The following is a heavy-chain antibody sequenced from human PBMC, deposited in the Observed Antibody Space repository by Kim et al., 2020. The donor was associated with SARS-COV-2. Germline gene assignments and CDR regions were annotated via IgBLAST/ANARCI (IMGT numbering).Heavy chain of an antibody. V-gene: IGHV4-61*01. D-gene: IGHD2-2*01. Sequence: SETLSLTCTVSGGSVSSGSYYWSWIRQPPGKGLEWIGYIYYSGSTNYNPSLKSRVTISVDTSKNQFSLKLSSVTAADTAVYYCARDSHIVVVPAANRGIGWFYPWGQGTLVTVSS. CDR2: IYYSGST. CDR1: GGSVSSGSYY. J-gene: IGHJ5*02. CDR3: ARDSHIVVVPAANRGIGWFYP.